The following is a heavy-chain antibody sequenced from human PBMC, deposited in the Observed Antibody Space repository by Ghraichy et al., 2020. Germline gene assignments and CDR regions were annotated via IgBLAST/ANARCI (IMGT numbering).Heavy chain of an antibody. J-gene: IGHJ3*02. CDR3: ARDEGLRIEKGFVAFDI. CDR1: GFTFSSYA. D-gene: IGHD2-15*01. Sequence: GESLNISCAASGFTFSSYAMHWVRQAPGKGLEYVSAISSNGGSTYYANSVKGRFTISRDNSKNTLYLQMGSLRAEDMAVYYCARDEGLRIEKGFVAFDIWGQGTMVTVSS. V-gene: IGHV3-64*01. CDR2: ISSNGGST.